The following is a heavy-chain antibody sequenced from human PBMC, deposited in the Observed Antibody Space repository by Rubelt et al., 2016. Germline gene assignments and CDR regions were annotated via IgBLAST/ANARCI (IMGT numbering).Heavy chain of an antibody. V-gene: IGHV3-23*01. Sequence: EVQLLESGGGLVQPGGSLRLSCAASGFTFSSYAMSWVRQAPGKGLEWVSAISGSGGSTYYADSVKGRFTISRDNSKNTLYLQMNSLRAEDTAVYYCAKDRFTRLRRQGGWFDPWGQGTLVTVSS. J-gene: IGHJ5*02. CDR2: ISGSGGST. CDR1: GFTFSSYA. D-gene: IGHD3-16*02. CDR3: AKDRFTRLRRQGGWFDP.